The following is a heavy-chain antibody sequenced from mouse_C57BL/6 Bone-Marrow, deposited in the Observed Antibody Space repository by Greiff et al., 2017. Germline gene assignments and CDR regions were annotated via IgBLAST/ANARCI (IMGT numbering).Heavy chain of an antibody. D-gene: IGHD3-2*02. Sequence: QVQLQQSGAELARPGASVKLSCKASGYTFTSYGISWVKQRTGQGLEWIGEIYPRSGNTYSNEKFKGKVTLTGDQSSSTAYMELRSQTSKDSAVYFCASTAQGGFAYWGKGTMVTVSA. CDR2: IYPRSGNT. CDR1: GYTFTSYG. J-gene: IGHJ3*01. CDR3: ASTAQGGFAY. V-gene: IGHV1-81*01.